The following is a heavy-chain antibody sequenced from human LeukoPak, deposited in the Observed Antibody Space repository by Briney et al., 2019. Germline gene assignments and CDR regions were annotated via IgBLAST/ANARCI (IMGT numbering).Heavy chain of an antibody. D-gene: IGHD1-26*01. CDR2: INWNGGST. Sequence: GGSLRLSCAASEFTFDDYGMGWVRQAPGKGLEWVSGINWNGGSTGYADSVKGRFTISRDNAKNSLYMQINSLRAEDTALYYCARDIGPHAFGIWGQGTMVTVSS. J-gene: IGHJ3*02. V-gene: IGHV3-20*04. CDR3: ARDIGPHAFGI. CDR1: EFTFDDYG.